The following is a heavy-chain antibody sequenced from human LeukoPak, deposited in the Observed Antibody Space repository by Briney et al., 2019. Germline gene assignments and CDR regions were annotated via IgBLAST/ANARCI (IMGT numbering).Heavy chain of an antibody. D-gene: IGHD5-12*01. Sequence: GGSLRISCAASGFTFSSYWMTWVRQSPGKGLEWVANINEDGNEKHYVDSVKGRFTISRDNAKNSLYLQMNSLGVEDTAVYYCARTQGWHILTTIRLDCWGQGTLVTISS. CDR2: INEDGNEK. J-gene: IGHJ4*02. CDR1: GFTFSSYW. V-gene: IGHV3-7*01. CDR3: ARTQGWHILTTIRLDC.